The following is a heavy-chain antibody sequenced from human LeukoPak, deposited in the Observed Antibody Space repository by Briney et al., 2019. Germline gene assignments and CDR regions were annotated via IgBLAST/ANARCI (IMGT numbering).Heavy chain of an antibody. D-gene: IGHD3-9*01. J-gene: IGHJ6*02. Sequence: PSETLSLTCAVYGGSFSGYYWSWIRQPPGKGLEWLGEINHSGSTNYNPSLKSRVTISVDTSKNQFSLKLSSVTAADTAVYYCARVKRYFDWLKAVYYYYGMDVWGQGTTVTVSS. CDR2: INHSGST. V-gene: IGHV4-34*01. CDR3: ARVKRYFDWLKAVYYYYGMDV. CDR1: GGSFSGYY.